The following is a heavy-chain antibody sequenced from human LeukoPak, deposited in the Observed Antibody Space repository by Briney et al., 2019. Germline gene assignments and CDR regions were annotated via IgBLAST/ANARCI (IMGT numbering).Heavy chain of an antibody. CDR1: GFTFSSYA. J-gene: IGHJ4*02. V-gene: IGHV3-23*01. CDR2: TSGSGGST. Sequence: PGGSLRLSCAASGFTFSSYAMSWVRQAPGKGLEWVSATSGSGGSTYYADSVKGRFTISRDNSKNTLYLQMNSLRAEDTAVYYCAIKGGYYDFWSGYLDYWGQGTLVTVSS. D-gene: IGHD3-3*01. CDR3: AIKGGYYDFWSGYLDY.